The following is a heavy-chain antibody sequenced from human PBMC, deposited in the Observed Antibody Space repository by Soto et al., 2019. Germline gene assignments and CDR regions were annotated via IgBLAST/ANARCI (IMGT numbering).Heavy chain of an antibody. CDR2: ISAYNGNT. CDR3: ARSYDILTGYYMVDY. J-gene: IGHJ4*02. V-gene: IGHV1-18*01. D-gene: IGHD3-9*01. CDR1: GYTFPSYG. Sequence: QVQLVQSGAEVKKPGASVKVSCKASGYTFPSYGISWVRQAPGQGLAWMGWISAYNGNTNYAQKLQGRVTMTTDTSTSTAYRELRSLRSDDTAVYYCARSYDILTGYYMVDYWGQGTLVTVSS.